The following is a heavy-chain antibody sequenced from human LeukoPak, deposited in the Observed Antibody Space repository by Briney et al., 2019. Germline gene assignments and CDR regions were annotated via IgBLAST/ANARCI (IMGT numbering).Heavy chain of an antibody. CDR1: RFTFRDHF. CDR3: ATAPTEDGDGSSPGY. CDR2: ISSSGSAT. D-gene: IGHD4-17*01. V-gene: IGHV3-11*04. J-gene: IGHJ4*02. Sequence: PGGSLRLSXAASRFTFRDHFMSWIRQPPGKGLEYMSYISSSGSATYYSDSVKGRSTVSRDNAKNSLLLQMNSLRAEDTAVYYCATAPTEDGDGSSPGYWGQGTLVTVSS.